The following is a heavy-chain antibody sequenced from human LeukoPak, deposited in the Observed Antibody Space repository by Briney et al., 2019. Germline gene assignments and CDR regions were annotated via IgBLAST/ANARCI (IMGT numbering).Heavy chain of an antibody. CDR3: ARGTIGGNPAGAY. Sequence: GGSLRLSCAASGFTFSTYEMNWVRQAPGKGLEWVSSIGTDGYSYSAVSVKGRFTISRDNAKSTLYLQIDSLTVEDTALYYCARGTIGGNPAGAYWGQGTLVTVSS. J-gene: IGHJ4*02. D-gene: IGHD4-23*01. CDR1: GFTFSTYE. CDR2: IGTDGYS. V-gene: IGHV3-21*06.